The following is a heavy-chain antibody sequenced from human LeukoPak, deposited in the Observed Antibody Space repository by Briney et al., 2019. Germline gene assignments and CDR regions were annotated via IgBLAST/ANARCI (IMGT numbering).Heavy chain of an antibody. CDR3: QAYPMAGTQQLVRDAFDI. Sequence: SETLSLTCTVSGGSISSSSYYWGWIRQPPGKGLEWIGSIYYSGSTYYNPSLKSRVTISVDTSKNQFSLKLSSVTAADTAVYYCQAYPMAGTQQLVRDAFDIWGQGTMVTVSS. V-gene: IGHV4-39*01. CDR1: GGSISSSSYY. CDR2: IYYSGST. J-gene: IGHJ3*02. D-gene: IGHD6-13*01.